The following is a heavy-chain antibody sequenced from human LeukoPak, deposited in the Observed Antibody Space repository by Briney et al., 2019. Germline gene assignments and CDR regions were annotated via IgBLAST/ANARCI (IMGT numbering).Heavy chain of an antibody. V-gene: IGHV3-21*01. CDR3: ARSSDPLGWLFY. CDR2: ISSSSYYI. Sequence: GGSLRLSCAASGFTFSSYSMNWVRQAPGKGLEWVSSISSSSYYIYYADSVKGRFTISRDNAKNSLYLQVNSLRAEDTAVYYCARSSDPLGWLFYWGQGTLVTVSS. CDR1: GFTFSSYS. J-gene: IGHJ4*02. D-gene: IGHD4-23*01.